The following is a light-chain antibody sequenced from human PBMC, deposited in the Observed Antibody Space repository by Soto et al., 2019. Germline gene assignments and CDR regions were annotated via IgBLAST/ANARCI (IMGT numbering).Light chain of an antibody. V-gene: IGKV3-20*01. CDR1: QSVSSSF. CDR2: GAS. Sequence: ETVMTQSPATLSVSPGERATLSCRASQSVSSSFSAWYQQKPGQAPRLLIYGASNRATGIPDRFSGSGSGTDFTLTISRLEPEDFAVYYCQQYVTSPWAFGQGTKVDIK. CDR3: QQYVTSPWA. J-gene: IGKJ1*01.